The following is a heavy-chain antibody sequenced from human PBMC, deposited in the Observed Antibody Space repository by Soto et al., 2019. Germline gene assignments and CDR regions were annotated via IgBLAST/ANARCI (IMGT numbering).Heavy chain of an antibody. V-gene: IGHV4-59*01. J-gene: IGHJ4*02. CDR2: IYYSGST. Sequence: TSETLSLTCTVSGGYISSYYWSWIRQPPGKGLEWIGYIYYSGSTNYNPSLKSRVTISVDTSKNQFSLKLSSVTAADTAVYYCAGSGYDWEYYFDYWGQGTLVTVSS. D-gene: IGHD5-12*01. CDR3: AGSGYDWEYYFDY. CDR1: GGYISSYY.